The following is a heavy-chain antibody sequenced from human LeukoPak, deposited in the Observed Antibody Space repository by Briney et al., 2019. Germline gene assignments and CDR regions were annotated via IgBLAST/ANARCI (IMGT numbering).Heavy chain of an antibody. V-gene: IGHV3-21*04. D-gene: IGHD3-9*01. J-gene: IGHJ4*02. CDR2: ISSSSSYI. CDR3: AKAVDKGSQYYFDY. CDR1: GFTFSSYS. Sequence: GGSLRLSCAASGFTFSSYSMNWVRQAPGKGLEWVSSISSSSSYIYYADSVKGRFTISRDNAKNTLYLQMNSLRAEDTAVYYCAKAVDKGSQYYFDYWGQGTLVTVSS.